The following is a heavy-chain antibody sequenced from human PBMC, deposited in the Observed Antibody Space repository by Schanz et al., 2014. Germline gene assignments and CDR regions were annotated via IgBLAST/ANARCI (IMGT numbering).Heavy chain of an antibody. V-gene: IGHV4-59*01. CDR2: ISYSGST. J-gene: IGHJ4*02. D-gene: IGHD3-22*01. CDR1: GGSISSSF. Sequence: QVKLQESGPGLVKPSETLSLTCNVSGGSISSSFWSWIRQPPGKGLEWIGYISYSGSTSFNPSLKSRLTMSVDTSKNQFSLKLSSVTAADTAVYYCARSLSGYKYYFDYWGQGALVTVSS. CDR3: ARSLSGYKYYFDY.